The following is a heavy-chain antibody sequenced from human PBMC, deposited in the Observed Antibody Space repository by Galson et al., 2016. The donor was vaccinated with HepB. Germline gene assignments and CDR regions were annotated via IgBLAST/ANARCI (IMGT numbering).Heavy chain of an antibody. D-gene: IGHD6-19*01. CDR3: TQALGGIAVSAAAFDY. J-gene: IGHJ4*02. CDR1: GDRVSSTSSA. CDR2: TYYRSRWFN. V-gene: IGHV6-1*01. Sequence: AISGDRVSSTSSAWNWIRQSPSRGLEWLGRTYYRSRWFNDYAVSVKGRITIKPDTSKNQFSLQLDSVTPEDTAVYYCTQALGGIAVSAAAFDYWGQGTLVTVSS.